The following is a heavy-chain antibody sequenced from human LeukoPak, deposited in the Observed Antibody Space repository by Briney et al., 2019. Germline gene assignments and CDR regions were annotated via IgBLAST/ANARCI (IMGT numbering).Heavy chain of an antibody. CDR1: GFTFSGYA. Sequence: GGSLRLSCAASGFTFSGYAMSWVRQAPGKGLDWVSGISIGGDYTYYADSVQGRFTISRDNSKNTLFLQMSNLRAEDTAKYYCAKLHSATITADFDNWGQGSLVIVSS. V-gene: IGHV3-23*01. CDR2: ISIGGDYT. J-gene: IGHJ4*02. D-gene: IGHD1-14*01. CDR3: AKLHSATITADFDN.